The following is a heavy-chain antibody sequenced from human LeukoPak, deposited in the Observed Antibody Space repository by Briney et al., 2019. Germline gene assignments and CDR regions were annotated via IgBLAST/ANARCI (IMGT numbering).Heavy chain of an antibody. CDR1: GFTFSSYA. CDR3: AKDRSTVKIFGVVINYGMDV. V-gene: IGHV3-23*01. CDR2: ISGSGGST. Sequence: GGSLRLSCEASGFTFSSYAMAWVRQAPGKGLEWVSAISGSGGSTYYADSVKGRFTISRDNSKNTLYLQMNSLRAEDTAVYYCAKDRSTVKIFGVVINYGMDVWGQGTTVTVSS. D-gene: IGHD3-3*01. J-gene: IGHJ6*02.